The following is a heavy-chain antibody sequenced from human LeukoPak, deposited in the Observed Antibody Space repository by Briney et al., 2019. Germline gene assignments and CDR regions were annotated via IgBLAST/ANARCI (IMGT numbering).Heavy chain of an antibody. CDR1: GGSFSGYY. V-gene: IGHV4-34*01. CDR3: ARDIAGFRGVEGY. J-gene: IGHJ4*02. Sequence: SETLSLTCAVYGGSFSGYYWSWIRQPPGKGLEWIGEINHSGSTNYNPSLKSRVTISVDTSKNQFSLKLSSVTAADTAVYYCARDIAGFRGVEGYWGQGTLVTVSS. D-gene: IGHD3-10*01. CDR2: INHSGST.